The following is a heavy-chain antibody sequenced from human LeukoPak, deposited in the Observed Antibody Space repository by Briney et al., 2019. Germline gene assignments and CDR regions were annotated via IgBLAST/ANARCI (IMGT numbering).Heavy chain of an antibody. D-gene: IGHD3-22*01. V-gene: IGHV4-39*07. J-gene: IGHJ4*02. CDR2: IYYSGST. Sequence: LETLSLTCTVSGGSISSSSYYWGWIRQPPGKGLEWIGSIYYSGSTYYNPSLKSRVTISVDTSKNQFSLKLSSVTAADTAVYYCARDLYDSSDFNLSLGYWGQGTLVTVPS. CDR3: ARDLYDSSDFNLSLGY. CDR1: GGSISSSSYY.